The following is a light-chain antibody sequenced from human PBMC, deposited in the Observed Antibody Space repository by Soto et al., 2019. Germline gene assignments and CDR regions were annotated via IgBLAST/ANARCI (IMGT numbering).Light chain of an antibody. CDR3: QHYGTSWWT. J-gene: IGKJ1*01. CDR1: QSVSSSS. CDR2: GAS. V-gene: IGKV3-20*01. Sequence: EIVLTQSPGTLSLSPGERATLFCRASQSVSSSSMAWYQQRPGQAPRLLMYGASSRAPGIPDRFRGSGAGTDFTLTISRLEPEDFAVYHGQHYGTSWWTFGQGTKVEIK.